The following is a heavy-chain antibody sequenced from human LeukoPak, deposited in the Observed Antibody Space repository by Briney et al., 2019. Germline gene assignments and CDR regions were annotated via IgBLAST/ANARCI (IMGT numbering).Heavy chain of an antibody. CDR1: GFTFSYYS. V-gene: IGHV3-48*01. CDR2: ISSSSSTI. Sequence: PGGSLRLSCAASGFTFSYYSMNWVRQAPGQGLEWVSYISSSSSTIYYADSVKGRFTISRDNAKNSLYLQMNSLRAEDTAVYYCARDSTVFGVVAQRNWFDPWGQGTLVTVSS. D-gene: IGHD3-3*01. J-gene: IGHJ5*02. CDR3: ARDSTVFGVVAQRNWFDP.